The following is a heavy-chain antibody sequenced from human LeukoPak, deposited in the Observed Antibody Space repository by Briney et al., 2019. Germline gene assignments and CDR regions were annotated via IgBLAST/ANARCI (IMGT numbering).Heavy chain of an antibody. D-gene: IGHD2/OR15-2a*01. J-gene: IGHJ4*02. V-gene: IGHV3-53*01. CDR1: GFTVSSSY. CDR3: ARDSLSPPQGDS. CDR2: IYSDGST. Sequence: GGSLRLSCAASGFTVSSSYMSWVRQAPGKGLEWVSVIYSDGSTYYPDSVKGRFTISRDNSKNTLYLQMSSLRAEDTAVYFCARDSLSPPQGDSWGQGTLVTVSS.